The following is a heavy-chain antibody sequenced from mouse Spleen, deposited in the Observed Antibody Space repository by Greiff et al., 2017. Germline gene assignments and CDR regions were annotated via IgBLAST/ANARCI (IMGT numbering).Heavy chain of an antibody. CDR2: ISSGSSTI. CDR1: GFTFSDYG. CDR3: AFYYYGSSYYAMDY. V-gene: IGHV5-17*01. D-gene: IGHD1-1*01. Sequence: EVMLVESGGGLVKPGGSLKLSCAASGFTFSDYGMHWVRQAPEKGLEWVAYISSGSSTIYYADTVKGRFTISRDNAKNTLFLQMTSLRSEDTAMYYCAFYYYGSSYYAMDYWGQGTSVTVSS. J-gene: IGHJ4*01.